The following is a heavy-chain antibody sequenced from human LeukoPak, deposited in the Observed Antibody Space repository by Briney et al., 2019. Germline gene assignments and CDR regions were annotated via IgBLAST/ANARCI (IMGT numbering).Heavy chain of an antibody. CDR2: ITGGGHNI. CDR1: EFTFSSYS. Sequence: RPGGSLRLSCAASEFTFSSYSMNWVRQAPGKGLEWVSAITGGGHNIYYADSVKGRFTISRDNSKNTLSLQMNSLSREDTAIYYCVRRGGSDGWGAFDIWGQGTVVTVSS. D-gene: IGHD5-24*01. CDR3: VRRGGSDGWGAFDI. J-gene: IGHJ3*02. V-gene: IGHV3-23*01.